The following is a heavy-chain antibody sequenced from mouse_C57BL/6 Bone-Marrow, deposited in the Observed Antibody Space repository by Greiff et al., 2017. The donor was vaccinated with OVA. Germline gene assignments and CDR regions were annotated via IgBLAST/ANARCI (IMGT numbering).Heavy chain of an antibody. CDR3: ARKGGLRLGYAMDY. CDR2: FHPYNDDT. V-gene: IGHV1-47*01. J-gene: IGHJ4*01. Sequence: VKLMESGAELVKPGASVKMSCKASGYTFTTYPIEWMKQNHGKSLEWIGNFHPYNDDTKYNEKFKGKATLNVEKSSSTVYLELSRLTSDDSAVYYCARKGGLRLGYAMDYWGQGTSVTVSS. CDR1: GYTFTTYP. D-gene: IGHD2-4*01.